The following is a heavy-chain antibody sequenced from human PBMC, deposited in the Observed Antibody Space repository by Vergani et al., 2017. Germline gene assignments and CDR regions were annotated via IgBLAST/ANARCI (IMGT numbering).Heavy chain of an antibody. CDR1: GCSINSYY. CDR3: ARMIAAAGTEYFDY. D-gene: IGHD6-13*01. Sequence: QVQLQESGPGLVKPSETLSLTCTVSGCSINSYYWSWIRQPPGKGLEWIGYIYYSGSTNYNPSLKSRVTISVDTSKNQFSLKLSSVTAADTAVYYCARMIAAAGTEYFDYWGQGTLVTVSS. J-gene: IGHJ4*02. V-gene: IGHV4-59*01. CDR2: IYYSGST.